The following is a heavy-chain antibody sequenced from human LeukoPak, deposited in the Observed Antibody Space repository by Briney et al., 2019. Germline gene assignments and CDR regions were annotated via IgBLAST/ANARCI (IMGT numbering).Heavy chain of an antibody. CDR3: ARGPTTVTPQAKNWFDP. CDR2: TYSGGST. CDR1: GFTVSSNY. V-gene: IGHV3-66*01. J-gene: IGHJ5*02. Sequence: GGSLRLSCAASGFTVSSNYMSWVRQAPGKGLEWVSVTYSGGSTYYADSVKGRFTISRDNSKNTLYLQMNSLRAEDTAVYYCARGPTTVTPQAKNWFDPWGQGTLVTVSS. D-gene: IGHD4-17*01.